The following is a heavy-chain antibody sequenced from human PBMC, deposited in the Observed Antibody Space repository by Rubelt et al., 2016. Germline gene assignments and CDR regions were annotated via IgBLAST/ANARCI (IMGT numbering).Heavy chain of an antibody. CDR2: ISGRGTNT. J-gene: IGHJ6*02. V-gene: IGHV3-23*01. Sequence: LVQPGGSLRLSCAASGFTFSSYAMSWVRQAPGKGLEWVSLISGRGTNTYYADSVKGRFTISRDNSKNTLYLQMNSLRAEDTAIYYCATHPGVSFYYGMDVWGQGTTVTVSS. CDR3: ATHPGVSFYYGMDV. CDR1: GFTFSSYA. D-gene: IGHD7-27*01.